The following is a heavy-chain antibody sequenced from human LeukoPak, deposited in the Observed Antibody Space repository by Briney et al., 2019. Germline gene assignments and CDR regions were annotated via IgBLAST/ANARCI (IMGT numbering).Heavy chain of an antibody. CDR2: IYPGDSNN. Sequence: GGAPQISCQGAGCPFTSHWIARERQLPGKGLEGMGTIYPGDSNNKYNPSFEGQVTISADNSISTPYLQWSSLKASDTAMYYCARHCDGSSSSGPHYYYYSLDVWGQGTTVTVSS. CDR3: ARHCDGSSSSGPHYYYYSLDV. V-gene: IGHV5-51*01. D-gene: IGHD6-6*01. CDR1: GCPFTSHW. J-gene: IGHJ6*02.